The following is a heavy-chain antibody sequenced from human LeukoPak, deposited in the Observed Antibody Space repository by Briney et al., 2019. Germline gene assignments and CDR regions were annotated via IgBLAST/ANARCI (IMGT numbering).Heavy chain of an antibody. CDR2: IQNSDT. CDR3: ARRTDRSYNWFDH. Sequence: SETLSLTCTVSGGSISTYHGNWIRQPAGKGLEWIGRIQNSDTNYNPSLKSRVIISVDTSKKQFSLKLSSVTAADTAVYYCARRTDRSYNWFDHWGQGTLVTVSS. V-gene: IGHV4-4*07. CDR1: GGSISTYH. D-gene: IGHD1-26*01. J-gene: IGHJ5*02.